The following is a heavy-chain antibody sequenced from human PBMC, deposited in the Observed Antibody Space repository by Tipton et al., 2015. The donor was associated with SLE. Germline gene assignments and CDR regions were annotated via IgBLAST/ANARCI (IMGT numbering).Heavy chain of an antibody. CDR2: MDFYGSEI. CDR1: GFTFRTYW. CDR3: ARDLGDGGNCDY. V-gene: IGHV3-7*01. Sequence: SLRLSCAVSGFTFRTYWMSWVRLTPGGGLEWVANMDFYGSEINYLDSVKGRFTISRDNVKNALYLQMDSLRAEDTAVYYCARDLGDGGNCDYWGQGTLVTVSS. J-gene: IGHJ4*02. D-gene: IGHD4-23*01.